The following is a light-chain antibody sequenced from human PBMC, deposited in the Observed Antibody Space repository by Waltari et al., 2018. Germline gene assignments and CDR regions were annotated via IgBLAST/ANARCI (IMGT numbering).Light chain of an antibody. V-gene: IGKV3-20*01. J-gene: IGKJ1*01. CDR2: HAS. CDR1: RSVIKY. Sequence: VLTQSPGTLSLSPVERATLSCRASRSVIKYLAWYQQTPGRAPRLLIYHASTRATGIPDRFSGSGSGTDFSLTISRLEPDDFAVYYCQKYDSLPATFGQGTRVEIK. CDR3: QKYDSLPAT.